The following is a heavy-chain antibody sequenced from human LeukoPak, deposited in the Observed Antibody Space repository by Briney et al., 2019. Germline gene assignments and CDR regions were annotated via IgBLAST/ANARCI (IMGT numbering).Heavy chain of an antibody. D-gene: IGHD6-13*01. J-gene: IGHJ4*02. CDR1: GFTFSSYA. Sequence: GGSLRLSCAASGFTFSSYAMSWVRQAPGKGLEWVSAIRNNGENTYYVASVKGRFTISRDNSKDTLYLQMNSLRAEDTAVYYCASLAAAGVDYWGQGTLVTVSS. CDR2: IRNNGENT. V-gene: IGHV3-23*01. CDR3: ASLAAAGVDY.